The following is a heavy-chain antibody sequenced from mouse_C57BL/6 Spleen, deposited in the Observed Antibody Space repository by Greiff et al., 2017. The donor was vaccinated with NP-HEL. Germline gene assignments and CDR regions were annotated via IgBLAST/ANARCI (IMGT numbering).Heavy chain of an antibody. CDR1: GYTFTSYW. J-gene: IGHJ4*01. CDR3: ARGSQRMDY. D-gene: IGHD1-1*02. V-gene: IGHV1-52*01. CDR2: IDPSDSET. Sequence: QVQLQQSGAELVRPGSSVKLSCKASGYTFTSYWMHWVKQRPIQGLEWIGNIDPSDSETHYNQKFKDKATLTVDKSSSTAYMQLSSLTSEDSAVYYCARGSQRMDYWGQGTSVTVSS.